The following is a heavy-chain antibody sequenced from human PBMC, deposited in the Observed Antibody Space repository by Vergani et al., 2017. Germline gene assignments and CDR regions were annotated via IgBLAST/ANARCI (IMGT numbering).Heavy chain of an antibody. CDR1: GGSISSGDYY. D-gene: IGHD3-16*02. Sequence: QVQLQESGPGLVKPSQTLSLTCTVSGGSISSGDYYWSWLRQPPGKGLEWIGYIYSSGSTYYNPSLKSRVTVSVDTSKYQFSLNLRSVTAADTAVDYCDGGPYDYVCVSYRSIDYWGQGTLVTVSS. V-gene: IGHV4-30-4*08. CDR3: DGGPYDYVCVSYRSIDY. J-gene: IGHJ4*02. CDR2: IYSSGST.